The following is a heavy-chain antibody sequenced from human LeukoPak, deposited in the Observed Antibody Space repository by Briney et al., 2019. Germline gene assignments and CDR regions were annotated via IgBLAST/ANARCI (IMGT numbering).Heavy chain of an antibody. J-gene: IGHJ4*02. CDR2: MNPNSGNT. D-gene: IGHD7-27*01. CDR3: AGRLGMNDY. Sequence: ASVTDSCKASGYTFTSYDINWVRQATGQGLEWMGWMNPNSGNTGYAQKFQGRVTITRNTSISTAYMELSSLRSEDTAVYYCAGRLGMNDYWGQGTLVTVSS. V-gene: IGHV1-8*03. CDR1: GYTFTSYD.